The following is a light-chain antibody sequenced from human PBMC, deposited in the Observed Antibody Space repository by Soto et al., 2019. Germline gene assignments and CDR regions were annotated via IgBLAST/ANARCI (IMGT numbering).Light chain of an antibody. CDR2: TSG. J-gene: IGKJ2*01. V-gene: IGKV1-39*01. CDR3: QQTYSTPYT. Sequence: IQMTQSPSSLSASVGDRVTITCRASQRITTYLNWYQQKPGEAPKLLISTSGTLQRGVPSRFSGSGSGTDFTLTTTALRPEDFATYFCQQTYSTPYTFGQGTKPEIK. CDR1: QRITTY.